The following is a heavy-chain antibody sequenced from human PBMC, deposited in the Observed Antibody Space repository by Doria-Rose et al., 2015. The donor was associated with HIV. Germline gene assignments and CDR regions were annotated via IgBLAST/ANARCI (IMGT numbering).Heavy chain of an antibody. D-gene: IGHD3-3*01. J-gene: IGHJ4*02. CDR3: ARMGSYRELDY. CDR2: TYYTGTS. V-gene: IGHV4-31*03. Sequence: QVQLQESGPGLVKPSETLSPTCSVSGASVSSRGYYWNWIRQVPGKGLESLGYTYYTGTSDYSPSLKSRLNMAVDTSKNQFSLKLSFVTVADTAVYYCARMGSYRELDYWGQGELVIVSA. CDR1: GASVSSRGYY.